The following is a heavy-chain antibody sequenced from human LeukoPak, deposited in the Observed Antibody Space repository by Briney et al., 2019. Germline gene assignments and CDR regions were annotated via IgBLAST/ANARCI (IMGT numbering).Heavy chain of an antibody. Sequence: PSAALSLTCTVSGGSISSYYWSWIRQPPGKGLEWIGYIYYSGSTNDNPSLKSRVTISVDTSKNQFSLKLSSVTAADTAVYYCARGWVAAAGYFDYWGQGTLVTVSS. J-gene: IGHJ4*02. CDR3: ARGWVAAAGYFDY. CDR1: GGSISSYY. D-gene: IGHD6-13*01. CDR2: IYYSGST. V-gene: IGHV4-59*01.